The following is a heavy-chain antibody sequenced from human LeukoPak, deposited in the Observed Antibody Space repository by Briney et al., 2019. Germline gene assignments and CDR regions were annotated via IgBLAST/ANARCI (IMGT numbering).Heavy chain of an antibody. CDR2: ISAYNGNT. Sequence: ASVKVSCKASGYTFTSYGISWVRQAPGQGLEWMGWISAYNGNTNYAQKLQGRVTMTTDTSTSTAYMELRSLRSDDTAVYYCARDLGVRGVIITPPFDYWGQGTLVIVSS. J-gene: IGHJ4*02. CDR3: ARDLGVRGVIITPPFDY. D-gene: IGHD3-10*01. V-gene: IGHV1-18*01. CDR1: GYTFTSYG.